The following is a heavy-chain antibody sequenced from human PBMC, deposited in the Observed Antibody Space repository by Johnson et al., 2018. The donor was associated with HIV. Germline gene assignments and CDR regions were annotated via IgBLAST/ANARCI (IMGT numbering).Heavy chain of an antibody. V-gene: IGHV3-30*04. D-gene: IGHD1-26*01. CDR3: ARVGAEDAFDI. CDR2: ISFDGNNE. CDR1: GFTFSSYV. J-gene: IGHJ3*02. Sequence: QVQLVESGGGVVQPGRSLRLSCAASGFTFSSYVMHWVRQAPGKGLEGVAVISFDGNNEYYADSVKDRFTISRDNSKNTLFLQMNSLRAEDTAVYYCARVGAEDAFDIWGQGTMVTVSS.